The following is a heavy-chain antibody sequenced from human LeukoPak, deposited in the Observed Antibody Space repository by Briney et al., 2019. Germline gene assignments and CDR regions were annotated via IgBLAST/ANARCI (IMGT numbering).Heavy chain of an antibody. CDR3: AKRGESCSSTNCLKYYFDY. V-gene: IGHV3-23*01. Sequence: GGSLRLSCAASGFTFSSFAMSWVRQAPGKGLEWVSAIGGGGVDTYHADSVKGRFTISRDNSKNTLYLQMNSLRAEDTAVYYCAKRGESCSSTNCLKYYFDYWGQGTLVTVSS. CDR1: GFTFSSFA. CDR2: IGGGGVDT. D-gene: IGHD2-2*01. J-gene: IGHJ4*02.